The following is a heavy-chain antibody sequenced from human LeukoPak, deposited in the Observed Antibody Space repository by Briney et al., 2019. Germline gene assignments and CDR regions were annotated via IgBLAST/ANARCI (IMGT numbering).Heavy chain of an antibody. CDR3: AKRRSYSGYDIDY. V-gene: IGHV3-23*01. Sequence: PGGSLRLSCAASGFTISNYAMTWVRQAPGKGLEWVSAITATSDTTYYVDSVKGRFTISRDNSKDTLYLQMNSLRAEDTALYYCAKRRSYSGYDIDYWGQGTLVTVSS. D-gene: IGHD5-12*01. CDR1: GFTISNYA. J-gene: IGHJ4*02. CDR2: ITATSDTT.